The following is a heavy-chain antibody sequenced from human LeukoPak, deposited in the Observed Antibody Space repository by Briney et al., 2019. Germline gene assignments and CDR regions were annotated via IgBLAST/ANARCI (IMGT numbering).Heavy chain of an antibody. D-gene: IGHD1-26*01. CDR2: ISGSGGST. V-gene: IGHV3-23*01. CDR1: GFTFSSYA. CDR3: AKTSPVGKRLFDY. Sequence: PGGSLRLSCAASGFTFSSYAMSWVRQAPGKGLEWVSAISGSGGSTYYADSVRGRLTISRDNSKNTLYLQMNSLRAEDTAVYYCAKTSPVGKRLFDYWGQGTLVTVSS. J-gene: IGHJ4*02.